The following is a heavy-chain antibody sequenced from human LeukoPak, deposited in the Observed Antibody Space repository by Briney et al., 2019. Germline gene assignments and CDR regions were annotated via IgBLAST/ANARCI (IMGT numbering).Heavy chain of an antibody. Sequence: PGGSLRLSCAASGFTFSSYGMHWVRQAPGKGLEWVAFIRYDGSNKYYADSVKGRFTISRDNSKNTLYLQMNSLRAEDTAVYYCARTLYIAAAPGGFDYWGQGTLLTVSS. J-gene: IGHJ4*02. CDR2: IRYDGSNK. V-gene: IGHV3-30*02. CDR3: ARTLYIAAAPGGFDY. CDR1: GFTFSSYG. D-gene: IGHD6-13*01.